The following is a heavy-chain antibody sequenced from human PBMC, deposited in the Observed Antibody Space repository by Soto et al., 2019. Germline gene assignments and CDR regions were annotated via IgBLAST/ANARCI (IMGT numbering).Heavy chain of an antibody. CDR3: ARGVSSSWYWPEPTYYYYGMDV. Sequence: ASVKVSCKASGYTFISYDINWVRQATGQGLEWMGWMNPNSGNTGYAQKFQGRVTMTRNTSISTAYMELSSLRSEDTAVYYCARGVSSSWYWPEPTYYYYGMDVWGQGTTVTVSS. V-gene: IGHV1-8*01. D-gene: IGHD6-13*01. CDR1: GYTFISYD. CDR2: MNPNSGNT. J-gene: IGHJ6*02.